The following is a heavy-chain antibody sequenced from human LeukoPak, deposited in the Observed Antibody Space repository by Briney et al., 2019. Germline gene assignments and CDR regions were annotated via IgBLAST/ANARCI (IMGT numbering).Heavy chain of an antibody. D-gene: IGHD2-2*01. Sequence: PSETLSLTRGVSGYSISSGYHWGWIRQPPEKGLEWIGSIFPSRTPYYNPSLKSRVTISIDTSKNQFSLKLSSVTAADTAVYYCASLGGYQGGNFDYWGQGTLVTVSS. CDR3: ASLGGYQGGNFDY. CDR1: GYSISSGYH. J-gene: IGHJ4*02. V-gene: IGHV4-38-2*01. CDR2: IFPSRTP.